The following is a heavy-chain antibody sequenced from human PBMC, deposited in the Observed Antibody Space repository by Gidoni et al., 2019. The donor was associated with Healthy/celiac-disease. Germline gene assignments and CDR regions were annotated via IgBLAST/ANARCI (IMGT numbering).Heavy chain of an antibody. CDR1: GFTFSSYW. J-gene: IGHJ4*02. D-gene: IGHD4-17*01. V-gene: IGHV3-7*01. CDR3: ARDLTVSFCFDY. Sequence: EVQLVESGGGLVKPWGALRLSCPASGFTFSSYWMSWVRQDPGKGLEWVANIKQDGSEKYYVDSVKGRFTISRDNAKNSLYLQMNSLRAEDTAVYYCARDLTVSFCFDYWGQGTLVTVSS. CDR2: IKQDGSEK.